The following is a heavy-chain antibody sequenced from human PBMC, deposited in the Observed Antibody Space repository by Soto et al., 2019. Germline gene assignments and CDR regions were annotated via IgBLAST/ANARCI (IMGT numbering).Heavy chain of an antibody. Sequence: SGPTLVNPTQTLTLTCTFSGFSLSTSGMCVSWIRQPPGKALEWLALIDWDDDKYYSTSLKTRLTISKDTSKNQVVLTMTNTDPVDTATYYCARSDYGMGYYYYGMDVWGQGTTVTVSS. CDR2: IDWDDDK. CDR3: ARSDYGMGYYYYGMDV. CDR1: GFSLSTSGMC. D-gene: IGHD4-17*01. V-gene: IGHV2-70*01. J-gene: IGHJ6*01.